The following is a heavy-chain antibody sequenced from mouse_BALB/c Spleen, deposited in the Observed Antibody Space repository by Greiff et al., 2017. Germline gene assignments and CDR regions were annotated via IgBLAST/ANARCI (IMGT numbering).Heavy chain of an antibody. J-gene: IGHJ1*01. V-gene: IGHV1-80*01. CDR1: GYAFSSYW. CDR2: IYPGDGDT. CDR3: ARNDYDNYWYFDV. Sequence: VQLQQSGAELVRPGSSVKISCKASGYAFSSYWMNWVKQRPGQGLEWIGQIYPGDGDTNYNGKFKGKATLTADKSSSTAYMQLSSLTSEDSAVYFCARNDYDNYWYFDVWGAGTTVTVSS. D-gene: IGHD2-4*01.